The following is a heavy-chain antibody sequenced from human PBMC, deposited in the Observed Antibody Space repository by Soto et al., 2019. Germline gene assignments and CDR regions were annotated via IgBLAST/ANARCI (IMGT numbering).Heavy chain of an antibody. CDR1: GFTFSSCA. J-gene: IGHJ4*02. V-gene: IGHV3-23*01. CDR2: ISGSGGST. Sequence: EVQLLESGGGLVQPGGSLRLSCAASGFTFSSCAMSWVRQAPGKGLEWISAISGSGGSTYYADSVKGRFTISRYNSKNTLFLQMNSLRAEDTAVYYCAKDESGTWGFDDWGQGTLVTVSS. D-gene: IGHD2-15*01. CDR3: AKDESGTWGFDD.